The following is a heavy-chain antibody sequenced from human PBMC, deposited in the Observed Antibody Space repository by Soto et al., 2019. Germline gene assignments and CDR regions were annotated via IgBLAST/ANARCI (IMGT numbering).Heavy chain of an antibody. CDR2: IANNGGT. V-gene: IGHV4-59*01. Sequence: SETPVLTCTVSGDSISTNEWGWIRQPPGKGLEWIGYIANNGGTNYNPSLKSRLTMSKDMSRNQFSLKLSSVTAVDTAVYYCATDHLGSLDYWGQGTLVTVSS. J-gene: IGHJ4*02. CDR3: ATDHLGSLDY. CDR1: GDSISTNE. D-gene: IGHD1-26*01.